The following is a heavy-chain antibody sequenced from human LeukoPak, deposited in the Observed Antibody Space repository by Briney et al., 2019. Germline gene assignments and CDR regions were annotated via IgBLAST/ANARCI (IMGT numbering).Heavy chain of an antibody. V-gene: IGHV3-73*01. CDR2: IASKGKNYAT. CDR1: GFTFSASA. D-gene: IGHD1-26*01. CDR3: SRSGGDGATGE. Sequence: PGGSLRLSCATSGFTFSASAINSVRQASGKGLEWVGRIASKGKNYATEYAASVKGRFTISRDDSKNTAYLQMNSLKTEDTAVYYCSRSGGDGATGEWGQGTVVTVSS. J-gene: IGHJ4*02.